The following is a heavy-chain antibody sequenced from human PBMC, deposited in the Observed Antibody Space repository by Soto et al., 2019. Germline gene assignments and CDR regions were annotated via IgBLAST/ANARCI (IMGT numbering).Heavy chain of an antibody. V-gene: IGHV4-59*01. J-gene: IGHJ4*02. CDR2: MYHSGSS. CDR1: GGSISSYY. Sequence: SETLSLTCTVSGGSISSYYWSWIRQPPGKGLEWIGYMYHSGSSNYNPSLKRRATISVDTSKNQVSLEVTSVTAADTAVYYCARDHVVERNYGFFAYWGQGILVTVSS. CDR3: ARDHVVERNYGFFAY. D-gene: IGHD2-21*01.